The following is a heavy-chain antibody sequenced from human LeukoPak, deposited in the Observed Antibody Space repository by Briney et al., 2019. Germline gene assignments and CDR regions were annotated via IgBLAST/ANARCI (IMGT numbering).Heavy chain of an antibody. J-gene: IGHJ4*02. D-gene: IGHD4-17*01. CDR1: GFTFSRYA. Sequence: PGGSLRLSCAASGFTFSRYAMTWVRQAPGKGLEWVSTISDTGGFTFYADSVKGRFTISRDNTKNTLYLQMNNLRADDTAVYYCANAPTGTYRFDYWGQGTLVTVSS. CDR2: ISDTGGFT. CDR3: ANAPTGTYRFDY. V-gene: IGHV3-23*01.